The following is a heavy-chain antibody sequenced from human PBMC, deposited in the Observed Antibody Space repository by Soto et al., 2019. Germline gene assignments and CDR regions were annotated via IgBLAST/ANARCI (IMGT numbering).Heavy chain of an antibody. D-gene: IGHD5-12*01. Sequence: EVQLVESGGGFVQPGGSLRLSCAASGFTFSSYSMNWVRQAPGKGLEWVSYISSSSSTIYYADSVKGRFTISKDNAKNSLYLQMNSLRAEDTAVYYCAREWDGDGYNSGWFDPWGQGTLVTVSS. V-gene: IGHV3-48*01. CDR1: GFTFSSYS. J-gene: IGHJ5*02. CDR3: AREWDGDGYNSGWFDP. CDR2: ISSSSSTI.